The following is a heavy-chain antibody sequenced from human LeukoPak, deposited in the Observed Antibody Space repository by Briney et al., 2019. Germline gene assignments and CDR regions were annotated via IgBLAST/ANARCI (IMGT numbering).Heavy chain of an antibody. CDR2: ISYDGTNK. J-gene: IGHJ4*02. Sequence: GGSLRLSCAASGFTFSSYAMHWVRQAPGKGLEWVTLISYDGTNKYYADSVMGRFTISRDNSKDTLYLQMNSLRAEDTAVYYCAKSRDGYNMYYFDYWGQGTLVTVSS. V-gene: IGHV3-30*18. CDR1: GFTFSSYA. D-gene: IGHD5-24*01. CDR3: AKSRDGYNMYYFDY.